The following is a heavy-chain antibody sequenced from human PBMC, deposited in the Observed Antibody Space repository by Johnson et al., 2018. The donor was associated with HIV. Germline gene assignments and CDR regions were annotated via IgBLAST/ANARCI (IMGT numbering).Heavy chain of an antibody. CDR1: GFTVSSNY. J-gene: IGHJ3*02. Sequence: MQLVESGGGLVQPGGSLRLSCAASGFTVSSNYMSWVRQAPGKGLEWVSVIYSGGSTYYADSVKGSLTISRDNSKNTPYLQMNSRRAEDTAVYYRARDVTKDAFDIWGQGTMVTVSS. CDR3: ARDVTKDAFDI. V-gene: IGHV3-66*01. D-gene: IGHD4-17*01. CDR2: IYSGGST.